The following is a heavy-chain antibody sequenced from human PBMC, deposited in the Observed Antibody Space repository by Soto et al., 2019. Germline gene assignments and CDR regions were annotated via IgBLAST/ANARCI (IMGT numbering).Heavy chain of an antibody. Sequence: HPGGSLRLSCAASGFTFSSYGMHWVRQAPGRGLEWMAVISSDGSNKYYIDSVKGRFTISRDNSKNTLYLQMNSLRAEDTAVYYCAKDLWDSGWYYALDVWGQGTTVTVSS. D-gene: IGHD6-19*01. CDR3: AKDLWDSGWYYALDV. CDR1: GFTFSSYG. V-gene: IGHV3-30*18. CDR2: ISSDGSNK. J-gene: IGHJ6*02.